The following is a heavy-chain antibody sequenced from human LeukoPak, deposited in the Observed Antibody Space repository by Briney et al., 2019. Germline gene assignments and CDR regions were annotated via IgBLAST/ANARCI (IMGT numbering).Heavy chain of an antibody. CDR3: ARLGSGYASDAFDI. V-gene: IGHV4-39*07. D-gene: IGHD5-12*01. CDR1: GGSISSSRFF. CDR2: INFSGTT. Sequence: SETLSLTCTVSGGSISSSRFFWAWIRQPPGKGLEWIGNINFSGTTYYNPSLKSRVTISVDTSKNQFSLKLSSVTAADTAVYYCARLGSGYASDAFDIWGQGTMVTVSS. J-gene: IGHJ3*02.